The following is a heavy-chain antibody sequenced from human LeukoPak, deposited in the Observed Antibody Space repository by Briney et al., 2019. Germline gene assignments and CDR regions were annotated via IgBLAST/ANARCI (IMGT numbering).Heavy chain of an antibody. D-gene: IGHD3-10*01. CDR3: AKLRGPRYGELFYDY. CDR2: IIGIGNLI. J-gene: IGHJ4*02. CDR1: GFTFSTNA. Sequence: RGSMRLSCAASGFTFSTNAMSWVRQAPGKGLEWVAEIIGIGNLIHYVDSVKGRLTISRDNSKNTLYLQMNNGRAEDTAVYFCAKLRGPRYGELFYDYWGQGTLVTVSS. V-gene: IGHV3-23*01.